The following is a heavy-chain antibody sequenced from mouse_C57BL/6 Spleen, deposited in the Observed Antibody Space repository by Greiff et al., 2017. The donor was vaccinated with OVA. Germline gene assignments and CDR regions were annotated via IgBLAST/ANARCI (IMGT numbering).Heavy chain of an antibody. J-gene: IGHJ4*01. CDR3: ARRYYGSSVYAMDY. D-gene: IGHD1-1*01. CDR1: GYTFTSYW. CDR2: IYPGSGST. V-gene: IGHV1-55*01. Sequence: QVQLQQPGAELVKPGASVKMSCKASGYTFTSYWITWVKQRPGQGLAWIGDIYPGSGSTNYNEKFKSKATLTVDTSSSTAYMQLSSLTSEDSAVYYCARRYYGSSVYAMDYWGQGTSVTVSS.